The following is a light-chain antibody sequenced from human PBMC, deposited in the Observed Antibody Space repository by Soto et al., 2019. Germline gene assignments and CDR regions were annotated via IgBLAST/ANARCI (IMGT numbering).Light chain of an antibody. Sequence: QSALTQPPSASGSPGQSVTISCTGSSSDIGGYNYVSWYRQHPGKAPELIISEVDKRPSGVPDRFSGSKSGSTASLTVSGLQAEDEGDYYCSSYAGSNDFVVFGGGTKVTVL. CDR3: SSYAGSNDFVV. CDR1: SSDIGGYNY. CDR2: EVD. J-gene: IGLJ2*01. V-gene: IGLV2-8*01.